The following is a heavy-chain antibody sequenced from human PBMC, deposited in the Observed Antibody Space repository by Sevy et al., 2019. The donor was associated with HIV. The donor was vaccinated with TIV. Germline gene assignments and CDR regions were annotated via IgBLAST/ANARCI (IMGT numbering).Heavy chain of an antibody. D-gene: IGHD1-26*01. CDR2: IWYDGSNK. CDR1: GFTFSSYG. Sequence: GGSLRLSCAASGFTFSSYGMHWVRQAPGNGLEWVAVIWYDGSNKYYADSVKGRFTISRDNSKNTLYLQMNSLRAEDTVVYYCARGGWELLSFDYWGQGTLVTVSS. J-gene: IGHJ4*02. V-gene: IGHV3-33*01. CDR3: ARGGWELLSFDY.